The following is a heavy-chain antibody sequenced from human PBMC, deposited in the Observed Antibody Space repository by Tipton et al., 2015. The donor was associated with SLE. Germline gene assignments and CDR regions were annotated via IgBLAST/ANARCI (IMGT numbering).Heavy chain of an antibody. J-gene: IGHJ4*02. Sequence: TLSLTCAVYGGSFSGYYWSWIRQPPGKGLEWIGGINHSGSTNYNPSLKSRVTISVGTSKNQFSLKLSSVTAADTAVYYCARSHYGDAAYYWGQGTLVTVSS. D-gene: IGHD4-17*01. CDR1: GGSFSGYY. CDR2: INHSGST. V-gene: IGHV4-34*01. CDR3: ARSHYGDAAYY.